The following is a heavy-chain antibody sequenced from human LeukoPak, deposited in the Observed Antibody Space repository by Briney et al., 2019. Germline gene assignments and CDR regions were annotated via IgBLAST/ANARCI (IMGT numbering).Heavy chain of an antibody. CDR2: ISSSSSYI. CDR1: GFTFSIYT. Sequence: GGSLRLSCAASGFTFSIYTMNWVRQAPGKGLEWVSSISSSSSYIYYADSMKGRFTISRDNAKNSLYLQMNSLRAEDTAVYYCARDLLGPLSYYYGMDVWGQGTTVTVSS. D-gene: IGHD3-16*01. V-gene: IGHV3-21*01. CDR3: ARDLLGPLSYYYGMDV. J-gene: IGHJ6*02.